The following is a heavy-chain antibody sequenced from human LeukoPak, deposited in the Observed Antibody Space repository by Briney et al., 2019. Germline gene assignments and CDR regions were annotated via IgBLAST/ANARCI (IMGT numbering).Heavy chain of an antibody. CDR3: ARDHHYYGSGSYYTLLDNWFDP. Sequence: SPSETLSLTCTVSGDSISNHNYYWGWIRQPPGKGLEWIGSIYYSGSTYYSPSLKSRVTMSVDTSKNQFSVRLSSVTAADTAVYYCARDHHYYGSGSYYTLLDNWFDPWGQGTLVTVSS. D-gene: IGHD3-10*01. V-gene: IGHV4-39*07. J-gene: IGHJ5*02. CDR2: IYYSGST. CDR1: GDSISNHNYY.